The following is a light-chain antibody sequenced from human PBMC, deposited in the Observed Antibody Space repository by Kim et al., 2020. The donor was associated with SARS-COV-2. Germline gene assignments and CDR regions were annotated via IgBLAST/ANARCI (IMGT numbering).Light chain of an antibody. V-gene: IGKV1-33*01. CDR1: HDIINI. J-gene: IGKJ4*01. CDR3: HQYNTLPLT. CDR2: NAS. Sequence: PPVVDRVTPTCLARHDIINILNWYQVKPGRAPKVLIYNASNLDTGAPARFCGSGSGTHFSFSISSLQPQDIAPYYCHQYNTLPLTFGGRTKVDIK.